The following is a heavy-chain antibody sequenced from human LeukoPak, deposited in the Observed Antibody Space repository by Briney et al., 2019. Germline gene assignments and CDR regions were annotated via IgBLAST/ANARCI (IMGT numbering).Heavy chain of an antibody. CDR1: GFTFSSYA. CDR2: ISGSGCST. CDR3: AKWAQPLLYYYYYYMDV. V-gene: IGHV3-23*01. Sequence: GGSLRLSCAASGFTFSSYAMSWVRQAPGKGLEWVSAISGSGCSTYYADSVKGRFTISRDNSKNTLYLQMNSLRAEDTAVYYCAKWAQPLLYYYYYYMDVWGKGTTVTVSS. J-gene: IGHJ6*03. D-gene: IGHD2-21*02.